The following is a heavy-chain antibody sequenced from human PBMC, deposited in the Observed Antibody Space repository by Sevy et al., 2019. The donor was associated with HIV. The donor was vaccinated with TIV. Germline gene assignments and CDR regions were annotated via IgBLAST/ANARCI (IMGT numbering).Heavy chain of an antibody. D-gene: IGHD3-3*01. V-gene: IGHV3-66*01. CDR3: ARGGTIFGLVRHYFDY. J-gene: IGHJ4*02. Sequence: GGSLRLSCAASGFSVNSNYMTWVRQAPGKGLDWVSIIYSDGSTKYADALKGRFTISRDNSKNTMYLQMNSLRVEGTAVYYCARGGTIFGLVRHYFDYWGQGTLVTVSS. CDR1: GFSVNSNY. CDR2: IYSDGST.